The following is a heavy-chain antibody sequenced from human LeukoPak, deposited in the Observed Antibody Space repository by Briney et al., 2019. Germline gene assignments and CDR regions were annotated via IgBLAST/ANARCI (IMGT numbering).Heavy chain of an antibody. J-gene: IGHJ4*02. V-gene: IGHV3-74*01. Sequence: PGGSLRLSCAASGFTFSSYWMHWVRQVPGKGLVWVSRINSDGSSTNYAESVKGRFTISTDNAKNTLYVQMNSLRAEDTAVYYCARGGDVNGVASQLGYWGQGTLVTVSS. CDR3: ARGGDVNGVASQLGY. CDR2: INSDGSST. D-gene: IGHD3-3*01. CDR1: GFTFSSYW.